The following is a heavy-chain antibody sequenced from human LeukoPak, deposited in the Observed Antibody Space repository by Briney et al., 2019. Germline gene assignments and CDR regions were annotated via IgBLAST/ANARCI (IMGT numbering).Heavy chain of an antibody. CDR3: ASPRTDGSGSYSFFHPIDY. J-gene: IGHJ4*02. CDR1: GGTFSSYA. CDR2: IIPIFGTA. Sequence: SVKVSCKASGGTFSSYAISWVRQAPGQGLDWMGGIIPIFGTANYAQKFQGRVTITADESTSTAYTELSSLRSEDTAVYYCASPRTDGSGSYSFFHPIDYWGQGTLVTVSS. V-gene: IGHV1-69*01. D-gene: IGHD3-10*01.